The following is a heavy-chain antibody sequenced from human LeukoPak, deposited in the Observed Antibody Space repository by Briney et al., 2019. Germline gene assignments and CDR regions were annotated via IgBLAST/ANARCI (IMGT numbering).Heavy chain of an antibody. V-gene: IGHV3-9*01. Sequence: PGRSLRLSCAASGFTFDDYAMHWVRQAPGKGLEWVSGISWNSGSIGYADSVKGRFTISRENAKNTLYLQMNSLRAEDTAVYYCARHGVTLDYWGQGTLVTVSS. CDR2: ISWNSGSI. CDR1: GFTFDDYA. D-gene: IGHD4-11*01. CDR3: ARHGVTLDY. J-gene: IGHJ4*02.